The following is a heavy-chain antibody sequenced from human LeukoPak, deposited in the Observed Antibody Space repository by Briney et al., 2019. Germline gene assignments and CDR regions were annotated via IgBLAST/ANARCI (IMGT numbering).Heavy chain of an antibody. Sequence: PGGSLRLSCAASGFTFSSYWMSWVRQAPGKGLGWVANIKQDGSEKYYVDSVKGRFTISRDNAKNSLYLQMNSLRAEDTAVYYCARDLSPGYSSSWYDYWGQGTLVTVSS. CDR1: GFTFSSYW. V-gene: IGHV3-7*01. CDR3: ARDLSPGYSSSWYDY. CDR2: IKQDGSEK. J-gene: IGHJ4*02. D-gene: IGHD6-13*01.